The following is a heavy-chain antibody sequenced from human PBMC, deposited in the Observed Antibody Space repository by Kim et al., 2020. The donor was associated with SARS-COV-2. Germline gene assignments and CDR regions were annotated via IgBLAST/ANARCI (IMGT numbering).Heavy chain of an antibody. V-gene: IGHV1-69*13. D-gene: IGHD1-1*01. CDR3: ASHPHNWNDPDAFDI. CDR1: GGTFSSYA. CDR2: IIPIFGTA. J-gene: IGHJ3*02. Sequence: SVKVSCKASGGTFSSYAISWVRQAPGQGLEWMGGIIPIFGTANYAQKFQGRVTITADESTSTAYMELSSLRSEDTAVYYCASHPHNWNDPDAFDIWGQGTMVTVSS.